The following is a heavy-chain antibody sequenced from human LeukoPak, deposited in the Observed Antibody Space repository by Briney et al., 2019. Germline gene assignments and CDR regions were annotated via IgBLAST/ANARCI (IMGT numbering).Heavy chain of an antibody. CDR1: GESLNYYY. D-gene: IGHD5-24*01. CDR2: VFDGKTA. V-gene: IGHV4-34*12. Sequence: SDTLSLTCAVYGESLNYYYWSWIRQSPEKGLEWIGEVFDGKTANYNPSLKSRVTISAVTSSNQFSLNLKSVTAADTAVYYCASGAWATRLHSWAQGTLVIVSS. J-gene: IGHJ4*02. CDR3: ASGAWATRLHS.